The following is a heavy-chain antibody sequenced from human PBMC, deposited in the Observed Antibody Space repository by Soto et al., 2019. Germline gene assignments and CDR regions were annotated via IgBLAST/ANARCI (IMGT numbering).Heavy chain of an antibody. CDR3: ARIGAEYSSSDAFDI. J-gene: IGHJ3*02. CDR1: GYTLTSYA. CDR2: INAGNGNT. Sequence: ASVKVSCKASGYTLTSYAMHWVRQAPGQRLEWMGWINAGNGNTKYSQKFQGRVTITRDTSASTAYMELSSLRSEDTAVYYCARIGAEYSSSDAFDIWGQGTMVTVSS. V-gene: IGHV1-3*01. D-gene: IGHD6-6*01.